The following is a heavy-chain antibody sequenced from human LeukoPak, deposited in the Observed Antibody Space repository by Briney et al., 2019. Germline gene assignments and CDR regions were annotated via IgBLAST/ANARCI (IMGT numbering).Heavy chain of an antibody. J-gene: IGHJ4*02. CDR3: AKELGIQLWPRGYFDY. Sequence: GGSLRLSCAASGFTFSSYAMSWVRQAPGKGLEWVSAISGSGGSTYYADSVKGRFTISRDNSKNTLYLRMNSLRAEDTAVYYCAKELGIQLWPRGYFDYWGQGTLVTVSS. CDR1: GFTFSSYA. D-gene: IGHD5-18*01. CDR2: ISGSGGST. V-gene: IGHV3-23*01.